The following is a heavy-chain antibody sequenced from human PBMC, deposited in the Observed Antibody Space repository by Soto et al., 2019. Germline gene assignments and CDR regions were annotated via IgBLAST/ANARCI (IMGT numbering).Heavy chain of an antibody. D-gene: IGHD3-16*01. V-gene: IGHV4-59*13. J-gene: IGHJ6*02. Sequence: QVQLQESGPGLVKPSETLSLTCTVSGVSISPYYWTWIRQPPGKGLEWIGYIHHSGSTSYNPSLKSRVTISVGTTKHHLSLSLSSVTAADTAVYYCARGIKYDYYYYYGLDVWGQGTTVTVSS. CDR1: GVSISPYY. CDR2: IHHSGST. CDR3: ARGIKYDYYYYYGLDV.